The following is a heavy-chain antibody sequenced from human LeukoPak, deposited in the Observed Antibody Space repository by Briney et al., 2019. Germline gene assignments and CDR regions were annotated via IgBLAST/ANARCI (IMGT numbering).Heavy chain of an antibody. D-gene: IGHD3-22*01. CDR2: ISAYNGNT. V-gene: IGHV1-18*01. Sequence: ASVKVSCRASGYTFTDYYMHWVRQAPGQGLEWMGWISAYNGNTNYAQKLQGRVTMTTDTSTSTAYMELRSLRSDDTAVYYCARGFTTTHFDYWGQGTLVTVSS. J-gene: IGHJ4*02. CDR3: ARGFTTTHFDY. CDR1: GYTFTDYY.